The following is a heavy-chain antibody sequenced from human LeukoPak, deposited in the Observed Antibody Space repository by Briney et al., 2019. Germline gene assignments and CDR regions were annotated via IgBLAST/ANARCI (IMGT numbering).Heavy chain of an antibody. CDR3: AKDPLLNRRGDCHIFDY. Sequence: GGSLRLSCVASGFTLRSYVMNWVRQTPGKGLEWVSSISGSGDSTFYADSVKGRFSISRDNSKNTLYLQVNGLRTEDTAVYYCAKDPLLNRRGDCHIFDYWPQGTVVTVSS. CDR2: ISGSGDST. V-gene: IGHV3-23*01. D-gene: IGHD2-21*02. CDR1: GFTLRSYV. J-gene: IGHJ4*02.